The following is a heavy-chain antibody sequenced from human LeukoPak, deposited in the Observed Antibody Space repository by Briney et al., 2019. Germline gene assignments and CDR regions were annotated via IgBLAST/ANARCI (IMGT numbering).Heavy chain of an antibody. CDR1: GDSIGSYY. Sequence: SETLSLTCSVSGDSIGSYYWTWIRQSPGKGLEWIGYIFYSGSTNYSPSLKSRVTISIDTSNNQFSLQLRSVTAADTAIYYCARGRARDGSYPWLDSWGQGTLVTVSS. CDR2: IFYSGST. D-gene: IGHD3-16*02. J-gene: IGHJ5*01. CDR3: ARGRARDGSYPWLDS. V-gene: IGHV4-59*01.